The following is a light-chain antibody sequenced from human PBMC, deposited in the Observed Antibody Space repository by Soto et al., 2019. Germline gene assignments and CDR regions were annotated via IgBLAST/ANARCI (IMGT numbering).Light chain of an antibody. Sequence: QSVLTQSSSASASLGSSVKLTCTLSSGHSSYIIAWHQQQPGKAPRYLMKLEGSGSYNKGSEVPDRFSGSSSGADRNLTISDLQFEDDADYYCENWDSNTQRFGGGTKLTVL. J-gene: IGLJ3*02. CDR3: ENWDSNTQR. V-gene: IGLV4-60*02. CDR1: SGHSSYI. CDR2: LEGSGSY.